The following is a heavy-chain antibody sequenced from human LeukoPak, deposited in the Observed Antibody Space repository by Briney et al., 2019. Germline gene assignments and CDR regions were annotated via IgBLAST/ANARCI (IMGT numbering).Heavy chain of an antibody. CDR3: VRGRGVVVPTTGDY. CDR1: GFTFSSYG. V-gene: IGHV3-30*03. J-gene: IGHJ4*02. Sequence: GGSLRLSCAASGFTFSSYGMHWVRQVPGKGLEWLAVISYDGSIKYYGDPVKGRLTISRDNSKSTLYLQMNSLSAADTAIYYCVRGRGVVVPTTGDYWGQGTLVTVSS. CDR2: ISYDGSIK. D-gene: IGHD3-3*01.